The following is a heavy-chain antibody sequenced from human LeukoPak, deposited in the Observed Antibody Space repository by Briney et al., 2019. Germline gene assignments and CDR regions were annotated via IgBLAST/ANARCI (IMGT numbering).Heavy chain of an antibody. D-gene: IGHD3-10*01. CDR1: GYTFTSYG. Sequence: ASVKVSCKASGYTFTSYGINWVRQAPGQGLEWMGWISAYNGNTNYEQKLQGRVTMTTDTSTSTAYMELRSLRSDDTAVYYCAADHNYYGSGSSHTPAYYYYYGMDVWGQGTTVTVSS. V-gene: IGHV1-18*01. CDR3: AADHNYYGSGSSHTPAYYYYYGMDV. CDR2: ISAYNGNT. J-gene: IGHJ6*02.